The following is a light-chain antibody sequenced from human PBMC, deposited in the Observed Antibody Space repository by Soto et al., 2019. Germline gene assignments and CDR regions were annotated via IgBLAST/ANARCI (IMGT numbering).Light chain of an antibody. V-gene: IGKV1-8*01. CDR1: QVIGNY. J-gene: IGKJ4*01. Sequence: AIRMTQSPSSFSASTGDRVTITCRASQVIGNYLAWYQQKPGKVPKLLIYAASTLQSGVPSRFSGSGSGTEFTLTISSLQPEDFATYYCLQHNSYPLTFGGGTKVDIK. CDR2: AAS. CDR3: LQHNSYPLT.